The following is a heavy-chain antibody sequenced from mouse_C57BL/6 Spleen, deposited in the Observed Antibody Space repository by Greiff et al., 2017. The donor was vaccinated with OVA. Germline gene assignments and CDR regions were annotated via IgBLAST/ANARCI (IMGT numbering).Heavy chain of an antibody. D-gene: IGHD2-5*01. Sequence: DVKLVESGGGLVKPGGSLKLSCAASGFTFSSYAMSWVRQTPEKRLEWVATISDGGSYTYYPDNVKGRFTISRDNAKNNLYLQMTHLKSEDTAMYDCARDRGYSKREEAMDYWGQGTSVTVSA. CDR1: GFTFSSYA. CDR2: ISDGGSYT. J-gene: IGHJ4*01. V-gene: IGHV5-4*01. CDR3: ARDRGYSKREEAMDY.